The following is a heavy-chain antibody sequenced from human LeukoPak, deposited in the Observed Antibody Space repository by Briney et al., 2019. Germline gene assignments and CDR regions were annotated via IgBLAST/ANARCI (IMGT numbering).Heavy chain of an antibody. CDR3: AKDTMLVSGSGSYFDF. CDR1: GLTFDDFA. D-gene: IGHD3-10*01. Sequence: GGSLRLSCAASGLTFDDFAMHWVRQAPGKGLEWVSGIGWNSVSTGFADSVKGRFTISRDNAKNSLYLQMNSLRSEDTALYFCAKDTMLVSGSGSYFDFWGQGTLVTVSS. CDR2: IGWNSVST. J-gene: IGHJ4*02. V-gene: IGHV3-9*01.